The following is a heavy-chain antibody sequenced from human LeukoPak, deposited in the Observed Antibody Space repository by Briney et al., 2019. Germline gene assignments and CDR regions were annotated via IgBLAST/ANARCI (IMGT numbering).Heavy chain of an antibody. D-gene: IGHD6-19*01. CDR1: GFTVSTTY. Sequence: PGGSLRLSCAASGFTVSTTYMSWVRPAPGKGLEWGSVIYSGGSTYYADSVKGRFTISRDSSKNTLYLRMNSLRAEDTAVYYCARGDGGSGRGWFDPWGQGTLVTVSS. V-gene: IGHV3-53*01. J-gene: IGHJ5*02. CDR3: ARGDGGSGRGWFDP. CDR2: IYSGGST.